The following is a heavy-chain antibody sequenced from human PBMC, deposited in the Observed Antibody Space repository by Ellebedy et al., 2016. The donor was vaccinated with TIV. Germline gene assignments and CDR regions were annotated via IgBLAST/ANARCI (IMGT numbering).Heavy chain of an antibody. CDR3: ARRPSYYRPFDP. Sequence: SETLSLXCAVYGGSFSGYYWSWIRQPPGKGLEWIGEINHSGSTNYNPSLKSRVTISVDTSKNQFSLKLSSVTAADTAVYYCARRPSYYRPFDPWGQGTLVTVSS. V-gene: IGHV4-34*01. D-gene: IGHD2-21*01. J-gene: IGHJ5*02. CDR2: INHSGST. CDR1: GGSFSGYY.